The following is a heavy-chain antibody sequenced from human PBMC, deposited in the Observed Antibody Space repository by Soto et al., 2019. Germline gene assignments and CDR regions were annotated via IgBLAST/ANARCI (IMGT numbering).Heavy chain of an antibody. CDR1: EYSFTSYW. J-gene: IGHJ4*02. Sequence: PGESLKISCKSSEYSFTSYWLVWVRQMPGKGLEWMGIIYPGDSDTRYSPSFQGQVTISADKSVSTAFLQWRSLKASDTAMYYFARRMSSDIDYWGQGTLLTVSS. D-gene: IGHD6-19*01. CDR2: IYPGDSDT. CDR3: ARRMSSDIDY. V-gene: IGHV5-51*01.